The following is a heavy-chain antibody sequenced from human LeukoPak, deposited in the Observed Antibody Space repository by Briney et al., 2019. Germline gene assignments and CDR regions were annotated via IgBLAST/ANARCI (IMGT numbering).Heavy chain of an antibody. CDR3: ARMIGDDAFDI. Sequence: AETLSLTCTVSGGSISSSSYYWDWIRQPPGKGLEWIVTIYYCGTTYYNPSLKSRVTISVDTSKNQFSLKLSSVTATDTAVYYCARMIGDDAFDIWGQGTMVTVPS. CDR2: IYYCGTT. CDR1: GGSISSSSYY. D-gene: IGHD3-22*01. V-gene: IGHV4-39*01. J-gene: IGHJ3*02.